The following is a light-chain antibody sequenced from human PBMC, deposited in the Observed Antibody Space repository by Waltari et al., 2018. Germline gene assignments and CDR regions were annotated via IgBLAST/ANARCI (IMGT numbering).Light chain of an antibody. J-gene: IGKJ2*01. V-gene: IGKV3-20*01. CDR3: QQYGSSPYT. Sequence: EIVLTPSPGTLSWSPGERATLSCRASQSVSSSYLAWYQQKPGQAPRLLIYGASSRATGIPDRFSGSGSGTDFTLTISRLEPEDFAVYYCQQYGSSPYTFGQGTKLEIK. CDR2: GAS. CDR1: QSVSSSY.